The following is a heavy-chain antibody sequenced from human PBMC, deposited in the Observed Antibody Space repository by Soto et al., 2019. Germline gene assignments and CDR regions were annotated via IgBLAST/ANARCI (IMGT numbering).Heavy chain of an antibody. J-gene: IGHJ4*02. Sequence: QVQLVQSGAEVKKPGSSVKVSCKASGGTFSNYAINWVRQAPGQGLEWMGGIIPLFGTANYAQKFQGRVKITADESTSTAYLGLSSLRSEDTGVYYCARPVEMATISRLYLFYWGQGTLVTVSS. CDR1: GGTFSNYA. CDR3: ARPVEMATISRLYLFY. CDR2: IIPLFGTA. D-gene: IGHD5-12*01. V-gene: IGHV1-69*01.